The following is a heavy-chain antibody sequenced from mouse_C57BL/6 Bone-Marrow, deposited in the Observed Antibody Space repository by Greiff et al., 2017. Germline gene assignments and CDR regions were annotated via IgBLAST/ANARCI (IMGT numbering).Heavy chain of an antibody. CDR2: IYPRSGNT. J-gene: IGHJ2*01. V-gene: IGHV1-81*01. D-gene: IGHD2-4*01. CDR1: GYTFTSYG. CDR3: ARGGAIYYDYFFDY. Sequence: QVHVKQSGAELARPGASVKLSCKASGYTFTSYGISWVKQRTGQGLEWIGEIYPRSGNTYYNEKFKGKATLTADKSSSAAYMELRSLTSEDSAVYLGARGGAIYYDYFFDYWGQGTTLTVSS.